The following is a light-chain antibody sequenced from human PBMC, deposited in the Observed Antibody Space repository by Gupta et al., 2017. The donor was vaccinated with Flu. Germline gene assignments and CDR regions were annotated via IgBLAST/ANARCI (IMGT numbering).Light chain of an antibody. CDR1: SGSIATNY. Sequence: KFMLPQPHSVSESPGKTVPISCTRSSGSIATNYVQWYQQRPGSSPTTVIYDDNQRPSGGPDRVSGSIDSSSNSASLTISALKTEDEADYYCQSYYSVDRDVVFGGGTKLTVL. CDR3: QSYYSVDRDVV. CDR2: DDN. V-gene: IGLV6-57*01. J-gene: IGLJ2*01.